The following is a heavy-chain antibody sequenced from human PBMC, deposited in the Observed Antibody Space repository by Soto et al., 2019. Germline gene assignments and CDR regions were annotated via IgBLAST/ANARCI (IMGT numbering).Heavy chain of an antibody. J-gene: IGHJ5*02. Sequence: QVQLVQSGADAKEPGASVKVSCRASGYTFRDHYIQWVRQAPGQGLEWVAMISPADGATRYAQKVQGRVTLTMDVSTSTVYMEMSSLRPDDTAFYYCARDRPHAWLDPWGQGTLVTVSS. V-gene: IGHV1-46*01. CDR1: GYTFRDHY. CDR3: ARDRPHAWLDP. CDR2: ISPADGAT.